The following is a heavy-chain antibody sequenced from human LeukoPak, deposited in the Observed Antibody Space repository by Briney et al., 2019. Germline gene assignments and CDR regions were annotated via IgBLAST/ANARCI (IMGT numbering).Heavy chain of an antibody. Sequence: PGGSLRLSCAASGFTFSSYAMHWVRQAPGKGLEWVAVISYDGSNKYYADSVKGRFTISRDNSKNTLYLQMNSLRAEDTAVYYCARGTSSWIDYWGQGTLVTVSS. V-gene: IGHV3-30*04. CDR2: ISYDGSNK. D-gene: IGHD5-12*01. J-gene: IGHJ4*02. CDR1: GFTFSSYA. CDR3: ARGTSSWIDY.